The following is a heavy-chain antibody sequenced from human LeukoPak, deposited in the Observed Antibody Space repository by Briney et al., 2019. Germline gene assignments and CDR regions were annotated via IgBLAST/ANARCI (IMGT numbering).Heavy chain of an antibody. CDR1: GFTFSSYS. CDR3: ARDHDSSSWYNWFDP. J-gene: IGHJ5*02. D-gene: IGHD6-13*01. V-gene: IGHV3-21*01. Sequence: GGSLRLSCAASGFTFSSYSMNWVRQAPGKGLEWVSSISSSSSYIYYADSVKGRFTIFRDNAKNSLYLQMNSLRAEDTAVYYCARDHDSSSWYNWFDPWGQGTLVTVSS. CDR2: ISSSSSYI.